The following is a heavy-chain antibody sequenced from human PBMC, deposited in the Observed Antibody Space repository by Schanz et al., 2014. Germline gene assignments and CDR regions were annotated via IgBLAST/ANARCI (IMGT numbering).Heavy chain of an antibody. Sequence: ESGGSLVQPGGSLRLSCVASGFSFSNYSMNWVPQAPGKGLEWLSHISGSGGDSVDYADSVKGRFTISRDNTRNSLYLQMNSLRVEDTAVYYCARDLISSGWYGWGQGTLVTVSS. J-gene: IGHJ4*02. V-gene: IGHV3-48*04. CDR2: ISGSGGDSV. D-gene: IGHD6-19*01. CDR3: ARDLISSGWYG. CDR1: GFSFSNYS.